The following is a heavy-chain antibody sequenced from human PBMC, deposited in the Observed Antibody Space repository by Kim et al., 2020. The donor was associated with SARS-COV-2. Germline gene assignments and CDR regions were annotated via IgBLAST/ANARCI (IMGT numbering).Heavy chain of an antibody. V-gene: IGHV1-69*01. CDR2: GTA. D-gene: IGHD7-27*01. J-gene: IGHJ4*02. CDR3: ARDSWGFDY. Sequence: GTANDAQKFQGRVTITADESTSTAYMELSSLRSEDTAVYYCARDSWGFDYWGQGTLVTVSS.